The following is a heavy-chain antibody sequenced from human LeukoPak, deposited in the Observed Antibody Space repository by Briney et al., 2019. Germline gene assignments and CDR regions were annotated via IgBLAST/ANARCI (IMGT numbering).Heavy chain of an antibody. Sequence: GSSVKVSCKASGGTFSNYGISWVRQAPGQGLEWMGGIIPIFGTANYAQKFQGRVTLTADKSTSTAYMELSSLRSEDTAVYYCARVGACTNGVCYTRPWFGSDYWGQATLVTVSS. CDR1: GGTFSNYG. D-gene: IGHD2-8*01. J-gene: IGHJ4*02. V-gene: IGHV1-69*06. CDR3: ARVGACTNGVCYTRPWFGSDY. CDR2: IIPIFGTA.